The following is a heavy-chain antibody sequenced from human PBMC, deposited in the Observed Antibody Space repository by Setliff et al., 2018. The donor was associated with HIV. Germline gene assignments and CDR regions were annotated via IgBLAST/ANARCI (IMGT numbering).Heavy chain of an antibody. J-gene: IGHJ3*02. CDR2: VSHSGRA. CDR3: ARGRGAFDI. Sequence: SETLSLTCAVYGGSFSDYYWSWIRQTPGKGLECIGEVSHSGRASYNPSLKSRVTISVDKSKNQFSLTLTSVTAADTAIYYCARGRGAFDIWGQGTMVTVS. D-gene: IGHD3-10*01. CDR1: GGSFSDYY. V-gene: IGHV4-34*01.